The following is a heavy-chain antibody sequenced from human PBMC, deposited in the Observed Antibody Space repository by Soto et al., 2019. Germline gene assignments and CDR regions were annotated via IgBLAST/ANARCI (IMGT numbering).Heavy chain of an antibody. CDR3: AKGRVPFRNEKAAGYYFDY. V-gene: IGHV3-9*01. D-gene: IGHD6-25*01. CDR2: ISWNSGSI. Sequence: EVQLVESGGGLVQPGRSLRLSCAASGFTFDDYAMHWVRQAPGKGLEWVSGISWNSGSIGYADSVKGRFTISRDNAKNSLYLQMNSLRAEDTALYYCAKGRVPFRNEKAAGYYFDYWGQGTLVTVSS. CDR1: GFTFDDYA. J-gene: IGHJ4*02.